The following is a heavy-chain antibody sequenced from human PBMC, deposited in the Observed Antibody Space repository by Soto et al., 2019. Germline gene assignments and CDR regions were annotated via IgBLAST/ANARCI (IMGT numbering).Heavy chain of an antibody. J-gene: IGHJ4*01. CDR2: ISYDGSIA. CDR1: GFTFSNYG. V-gene: IGHV3-30*18. D-gene: IGHD6-6*01. CDR3: AKVPIAYSISSSYFHF. Sequence: AQLVESGGGVVQPGRSLRLSCTASGFTFSNYGVHWVRQAPGKGLEWMAVISYDGSIAYYADSLQGRFTISRDNSKNTVFLQMTGLRGDDTAVYYCAKVPIAYSISSSYFHFWGHGTLVTVSS.